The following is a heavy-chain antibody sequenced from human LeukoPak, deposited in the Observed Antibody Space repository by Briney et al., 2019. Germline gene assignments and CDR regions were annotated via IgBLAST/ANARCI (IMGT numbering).Heavy chain of an antibody. CDR2: INPNSGGT. Sequence: ALVKVSCKASGYTFTGYYMHWVRQAPGQGLEWMGWINPNSGGTNYAQKFQGRVTMTRDTSISTAYMELSRLRSDDTAVYYCARGLKIFDFWSGYFVYWGQGTLVTVSS. D-gene: IGHD3-3*01. CDR3: ARGLKIFDFWSGYFVY. V-gene: IGHV1-2*02. CDR1: GYTFTGYY. J-gene: IGHJ4*02.